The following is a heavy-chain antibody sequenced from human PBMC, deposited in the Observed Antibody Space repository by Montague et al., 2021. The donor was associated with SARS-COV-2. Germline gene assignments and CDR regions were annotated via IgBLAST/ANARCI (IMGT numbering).Heavy chain of an antibody. J-gene: IGHJ4*02. CDR3: ARGRFQPDSQDY. D-gene: IGHD2-15*01. V-gene: IGHV4-34*01. Sequence: SETLSLTCAVYGGSFSGYYWSWIRQPPGKGLEWIGEINHSGSTNYNPSLKSRVTISVDTSKNQFSLKLSSVTAADTAVYYCARGRFQPDSQDYWGQGTLVTVSS. CDR1: GGSFSGYY. CDR2: INHSGST.